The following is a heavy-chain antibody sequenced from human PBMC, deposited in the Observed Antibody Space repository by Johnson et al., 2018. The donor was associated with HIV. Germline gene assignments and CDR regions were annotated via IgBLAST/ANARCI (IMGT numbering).Heavy chain of an antibody. CDR2: INTGGST. D-gene: IGHD1-26*01. CDR1: GFTFGNYA. CDR3: VRGNDGSYFSDALDI. V-gene: IGHV3-23*04. J-gene: IGHJ3*02. Sequence: VQLVESGGGVVQPGRSLRLSCAASGFTFGNYAMNWVRQAPGKGLEWVSGINTGGSTFYPDSVKGRFTISRDNSKSTLYLQMNSLRAEDTAVYHCVRGNDGSYFSDALDIWGQGTMVIVSS.